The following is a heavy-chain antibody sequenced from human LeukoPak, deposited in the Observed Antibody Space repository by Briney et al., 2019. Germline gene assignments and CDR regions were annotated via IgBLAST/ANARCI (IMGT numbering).Heavy chain of an antibody. V-gene: IGHV3-7*01. CDR3: ARGGGYAWDY. J-gene: IGHJ4*02. D-gene: IGHD5-12*01. CDR1: GFTFSSYS. Sequence: GGSLRLSCAASGFTFSSYSMNWVRQAPGKGLEWVANIKQDGSEKYYVDSVKGRFTISRDNARNSLYLQMNSLRADDTAVYYCARGGGYAWDYWGQGTLVTVSS. CDR2: IKQDGSEK.